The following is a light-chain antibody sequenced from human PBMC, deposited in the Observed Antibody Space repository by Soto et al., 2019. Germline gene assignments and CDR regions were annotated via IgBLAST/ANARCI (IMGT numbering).Light chain of an antibody. J-gene: IGKJ2*03. CDR2: PAS. CDR1: QDISTS. CDR3: QHLRTYPFS. V-gene: IGKV1-9*01. Sequence: DIQLTQSPSFLSASVGDRVTVSCRASQDISTSLAWFQQKAGKVPQPLVYPASTLQDGVPSRFSGSGSGTYFTLTINNLQAEDFATYYCQHLRTYPFSFGPGTKLDIK.